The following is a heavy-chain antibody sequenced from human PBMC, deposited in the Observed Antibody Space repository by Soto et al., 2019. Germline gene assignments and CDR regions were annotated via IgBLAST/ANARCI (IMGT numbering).Heavy chain of an antibody. CDR2: IYPGDSDT. CDR3: ARHYFCSSTSCFPSRSYYYYGMDV. J-gene: IGHJ6*02. V-gene: IGHV5-51*01. Sequence: GESLKISCKGSGYSFTSYWIGWVRQMPGKGLEWMWIIYPGDSDTRYSPSFQGQVTISADKSISTAYLQWSSLKASDTAMYYCARHYFCSSTSCFPSRSYYYYGMDVWGQGTTVTVSS. CDR1: GYSFTSYW. D-gene: IGHD2-2*01.